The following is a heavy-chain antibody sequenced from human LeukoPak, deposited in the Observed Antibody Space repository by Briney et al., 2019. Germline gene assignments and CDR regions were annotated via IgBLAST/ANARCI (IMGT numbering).Heavy chain of an antibody. CDR3: ARDGDSGIDLDF. J-gene: IGHJ4*02. CDR1: GFTFSSYW. Sequence: QPGGSLRLSCITSGFTFSSYWMHWVRQVPGKGLVWVSRINGDGSGTIYADSVKGRFTISRDDAKKTLYLQMNSLRVEDTAVYYCARDGDSGIDLDFWGQGTLVTVSS. CDR2: INGDGSGT. D-gene: IGHD2-21*01. V-gene: IGHV3-74*01.